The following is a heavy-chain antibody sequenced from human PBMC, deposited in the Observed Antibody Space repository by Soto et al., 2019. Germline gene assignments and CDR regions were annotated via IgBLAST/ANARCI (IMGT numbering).Heavy chain of an antibody. CDR2: IYPGDSDT. CDR1: GYSFTSYW. Sequence: PGESLKITCKGSGYSFTSYWVGWVRQMPGKGLEWMGIIYPGDSDTRYSPSFQGQVTISADKSISTAYLQWSSLKASDTAMYYCARRPRWARSGYYYYGMDVWGQGTTVTVSS. V-gene: IGHV5-51*01. D-gene: IGHD2-15*01. CDR3: ARRPRWARSGYYYYGMDV. J-gene: IGHJ6*02.